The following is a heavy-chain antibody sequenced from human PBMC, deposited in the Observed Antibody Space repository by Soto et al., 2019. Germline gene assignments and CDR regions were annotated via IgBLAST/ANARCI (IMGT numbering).Heavy chain of an antibody. D-gene: IGHD5-12*01. J-gene: IGHJ5*02. CDR3: ARGGHSGYDRSDWFDP. V-gene: IGHV4-59*02. Sequence: SETLSLTCIVSGGSVIAYYLSWIRQPPGKGLEWIGYIYYSGTTNYNPSLKSRVTISVDTSKNQFSLKVNSVTAADTAVYYCARGGHSGYDRSDWFDPWGQGTLVTVSS. CDR2: IYYSGTT. CDR1: GGSVIAYY.